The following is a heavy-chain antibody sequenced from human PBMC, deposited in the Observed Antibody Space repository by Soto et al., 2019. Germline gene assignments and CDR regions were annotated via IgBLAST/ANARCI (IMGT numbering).Heavy chain of an antibody. D-gene: IGHD2-15*01. CDR2: INHSGST. J-gene: IGHJ5*02. CDR1: GGSFRGYY. V-gene: IGHV4-34*01. Sequence: SETLSLTCAVYGGSFRGYYWSWIRQPPGKGLEWIGEINHSGSTNYNPSLKSRVTISVDTSKNQFSLKLSSVTAADTAVYYCARAGDIVVVVDWFDPWGQGTLVTVSS. CDR3: ARAGDIVVVVDWFDP.